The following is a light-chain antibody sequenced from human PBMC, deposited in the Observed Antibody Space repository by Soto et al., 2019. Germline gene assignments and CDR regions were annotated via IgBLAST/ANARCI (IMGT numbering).Light chain of an antibody. Sequence: DIQMTQSPSTLSASVGDRVTITCRASQSISSWLAWYQQKPGKAPKVLIYKASSLESGVPSRFSGSGSGTEFTLTISSLQPDDFATYYCQQYNSYPYTFGHGTKREIK. CDR1: QSISSW. J-gene: IGKJ2*01. CDR2: KAS. CDR3: QQYNSYPYT. V-gene: IGKV1-5*03.